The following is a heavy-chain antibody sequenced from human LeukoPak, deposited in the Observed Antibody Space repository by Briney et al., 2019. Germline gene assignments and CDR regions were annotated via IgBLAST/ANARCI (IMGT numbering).Heavy chain of an antibody. CDR3: ATDLHDPKSGNYVRVGAY. CDR1: GYTLTELS. CDR2: FDPEDGET. Sequence: ASVKVSCKVSGYTLTELSMHWVRQAPGKGLEWMGGFDPEDGETIYAQKFQGRVTMTEDTSTDTAYMELSSLRSEDTAVYYCATDLHDPKSGNYVRVGAYWGQGTLVTVSS. V-gene: IGHV1-24*01. D-gene: IGHD4-11*01. J-gene: IGHJ4*02.